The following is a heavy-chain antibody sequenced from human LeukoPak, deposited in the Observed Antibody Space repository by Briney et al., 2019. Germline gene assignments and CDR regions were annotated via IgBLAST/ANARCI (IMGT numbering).Heavy chain of an antibody. CDR3: TSVSQQLTYYYYYMDV. CDR2: IRSKANSYAT. CDR1: GFTFSGSA. Sequence: GGSLRLSCAASGFTFSGSAMHWVRQASGKGLEWVGRIRSKANSYATAYAASVKGRFTIARNDSKNTAYLQMNSLKTEDTAGYYCTSVSQQLTYYYYYMDVWGKGTTVTVSS. D-gene: IGHD6-13*01. J-gene: IGHJ6*03. V-gene: IGHV3-73*01.